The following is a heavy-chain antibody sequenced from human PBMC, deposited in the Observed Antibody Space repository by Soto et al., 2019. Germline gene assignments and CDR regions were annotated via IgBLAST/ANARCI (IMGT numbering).Heavy chain of an antibody. CDR2: ISSSSSTI. J-gene: IGHJ1*01. CDR3: ARAPTSPYCSGGSCYKNAEYFQH. Sequence: GGSLRLSCAASGFTFSSYSMNWVRQAPGKGLEWVSYISSSSSTIYYADSVKGRFTISRDNAKNSLYLQMNSLRAEDTAVYYCARAPTSPYCSGGSCYKNAEYFQHWGQGTLVTISS. V-gene: IGHV3-48*01. CDR1: GFTFSSYS. D-gene: IGHD2-15*01.